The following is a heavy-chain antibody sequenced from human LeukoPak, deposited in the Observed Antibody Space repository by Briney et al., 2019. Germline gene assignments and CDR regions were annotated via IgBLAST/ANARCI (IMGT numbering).Heavy chain of an antibody. J-gene: IGHJ4*02. D-gene: IGHD3-22*01. V-gene: IGHV4-59*01. CDR3: ARSSGYYYHLDY. CDR2: IYYSGST. Sequence: PSETLSLTCTVSGGSISSYYWSWIRQPPGKGLEWIGYIYYSGSTNYNPSLKSRVTISVDMSKNQFSLKLSSVTAADTAVYYCARSSGYYYHLDYWGQGTLVTVSS. CDR1: GGSISSYY.